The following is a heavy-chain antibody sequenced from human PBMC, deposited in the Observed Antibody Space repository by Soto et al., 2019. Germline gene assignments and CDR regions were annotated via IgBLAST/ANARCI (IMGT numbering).Heavy chain of an antibody. CDR2: ISYDGSNK. CDR1: GFTFSSYA. D-gene: IGHD1-1*01. V-gene: IGHV3-30-3*01. Sequence: QVQLVESGGGVVQPGRSLRLSCAASGFTFSSYAMHWVRQAPGKGLEWVAVISYDGSNKYYADSVKGRFTISRDNSKHTLYLQMNSLRAEDTAVYYCARAGSTTGHDYWGQGTLVTVSS. J-gene: IGHJ4*02. CDR3: ARAGSTTGHDY.